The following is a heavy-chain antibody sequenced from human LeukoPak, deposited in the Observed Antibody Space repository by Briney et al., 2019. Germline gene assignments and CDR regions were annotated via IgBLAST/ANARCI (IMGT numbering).Heavy chain of an antibody. CDR1: GFTFSSYS. J-gene: IGHJ5*02. CDR2: ISSSSSTI. V-gene: IGHV3-48*01. D-gene: IGHD2-21*02. CDR3: ARDVVVTAISRWFDP. Sequence: PGGSLRLSCAASGFTFSSYSMNWVRQAPGKVLEWVSYISSSSSTIYYADSVKGRFTISRDNSKNTLYLQMNSLRVEDTAVYYCARDVVVTAISRWFDPWGQGTLVTVSS.